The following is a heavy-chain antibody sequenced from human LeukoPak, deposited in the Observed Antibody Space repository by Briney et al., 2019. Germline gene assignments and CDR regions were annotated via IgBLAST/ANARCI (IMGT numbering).Heavy chain of an antibody. CDR2: GYYSGNT. CDR1: GGSISTYY. J-gene: IGHJ4*01. CDR3: ARHGDSYNFDS. D-gene: IGHD3-22*01. V-gene: IGHV4-59*08. Sequence: LETLCLTCTVSGGSISTYYWSWIRQPPGKGLEWIGYGYYSGNTINNPSLKSRVTISAVTSKNRISLKLTSVTAADTAVYYCARHGDSYNFDSWGHGNLVSVSS.